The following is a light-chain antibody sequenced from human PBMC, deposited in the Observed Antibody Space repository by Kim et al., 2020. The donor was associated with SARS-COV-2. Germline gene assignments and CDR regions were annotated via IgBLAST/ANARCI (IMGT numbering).Light chain of an antibody. V-gene: IGLV3-19*01. CDR3: NSRDSSGNVV. Sequence: SSELTQDPAVSVALGQTVRITCQGDSLRSYYASWYQQKPGQATVLVIYGKNNRPSGIPDRFSGSSSGNTASLTITGAQAEDEADYYCNSRDSSGNVVFGGGTQLTVL. J-gene: IGLJ2*01. CDR1: SLRSYY. CDR2: GKN.